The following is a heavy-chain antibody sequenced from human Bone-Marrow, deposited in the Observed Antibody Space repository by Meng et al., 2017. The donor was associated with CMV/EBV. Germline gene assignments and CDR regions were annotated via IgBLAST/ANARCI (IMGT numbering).Heavy chain of an antibody. CDR2: IYYSGST. D-gene: IGHD2-2*01. J-gene: IGHJ4*02. CDR3: ARHQGGSTSRFNFDY. Sequence: SETLSLTCTVSGGSISSSSYYWGWIRQPPGKGLEWIGSIYYSGSTYYNPSLKSRVTISVGTSKNQFSLKLSSVTAADTAVYYCARHQGGSTSRFNFDYWGQGTLVTVSS. CDR1: GGSISSSSYY. V-gene: IGHV4-39*01.